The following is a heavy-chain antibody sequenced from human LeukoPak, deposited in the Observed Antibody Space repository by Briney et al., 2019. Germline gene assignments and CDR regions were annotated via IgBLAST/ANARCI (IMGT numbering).Heavy chain of an antibody. J-gene: IGHJ3*02. CDR1: GFTFSNYE. CDR2: INWNGGST. D-gene: IGHD1-26*01. V-gene: IGHV3-20*04. CDR3: AKDRELGAFDI. Sequence: TGGSLRLSCAASGFTFSNYEMNWVRQAPGRGLEWVSGINWNGGSTGYADSVKGRFTISRDNAKNSLYLQMNSLRAEDTALYYCAKDRELGAFDIWGQGTMVTVSS.